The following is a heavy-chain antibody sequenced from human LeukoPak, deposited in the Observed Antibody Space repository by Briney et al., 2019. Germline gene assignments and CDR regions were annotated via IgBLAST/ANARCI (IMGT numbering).Heavy chain of an antibody. Sequence: GGSLRLSCAASDFTFNKDWMNWVRQAPGKGLEWVGRIKSTVDGGTTDYAAPVKGRFTISRDDSKNTLYLQMNSLKTEDTAVYYCTTDDYGDYLFDYWGQGTLVTVSS. J-gene: IGHJ4*02. CDR1: DFTFNKDW. CDR3: TTDDYGDYLFDY. CDR2: IKSTVDGGTT. V-gene: IGHV3-15*07. D-gene: IGHD4-17*01.